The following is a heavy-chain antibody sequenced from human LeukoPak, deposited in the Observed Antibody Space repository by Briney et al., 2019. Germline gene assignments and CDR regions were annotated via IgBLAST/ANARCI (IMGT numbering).Heavy chain of an antibody. J-gene: IGHJ4*02. CDR3: AREYIVGATIYYFDY. V-gene: IGHV1-18*01. CDR1: GYTFTSYG. D-gene: IGHD1-26*01. Sequence: ASVKVSCKASGYTFTSYGISWVRQAPGQGLEWMGWISAYNGNTNYAQKLQGRVTMTTDTSTSAAYMELRSLRSDDTAVYYCAREYIVGATIYYFDYWGQGTLVTVSS. CDR2: ISAYNGNT.